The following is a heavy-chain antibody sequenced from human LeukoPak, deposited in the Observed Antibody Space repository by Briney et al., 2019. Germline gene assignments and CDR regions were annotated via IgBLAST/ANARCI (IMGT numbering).Heavy chain of an antibody. CDR1: GYTFTSYD. V-gene: IGHV1-8*01. Sequence: ASVKVSCKASGYTFTSYDINWVRQATGHGLEWMGWMNPNSGNTGYAQKFQGRVTMTRNTSISTAYMELSSLRSEDTAVYYCARGRRYCSSTSCYGTRNWFDPWGQGTLVTVSS. CDR2: MNPNSGNT. CDR3: ARGRRYCSSTSCYGTRNWFDP. D-gene: IGHD2-2*01. J-gene: IGHJ5*02.